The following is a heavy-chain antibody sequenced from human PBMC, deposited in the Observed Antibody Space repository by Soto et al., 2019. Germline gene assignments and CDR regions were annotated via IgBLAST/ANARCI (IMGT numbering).Heavy chain of an antibody. CDR3: ARGQTGGGWGYYFDS. D-gene: IGHD3-16*01. J-gene: IGHJ4*02. CDR2: IIPIFGTA. V-gene: IGHV1-69*12. CDR1: GGTFSSYA. Sequence: QVQLVQSGAEVKKPGSSVKVSCKASGGTFSSYAIDWVRQAPGQGLEWMGGIIPIFGTADYAQKFQGRVTITADEATSTAYMELSSLRSEDTAVYYWARGQTGGGWGYYFDSWGQGTLVTVSS.